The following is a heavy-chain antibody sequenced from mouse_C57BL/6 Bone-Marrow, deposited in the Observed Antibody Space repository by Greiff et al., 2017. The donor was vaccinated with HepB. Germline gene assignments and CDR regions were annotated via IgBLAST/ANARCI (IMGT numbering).Heavy chain of an antibody. Sequence: EVQRVESGGDLVKPGGSLKLSCAASGFTFSSYGMSWVRQTPDKRLEWVATISSGGSYTYYPDSVKGRFTISRDNAKNTLYLQMSSLKSEDTAMYYCARQHGYYFDYWGQGTTLTVSS. CDR2: ISSGGSYT. CDR1: GFTFSSYG. J-gene: IGHJ2*01. V-gene: IGHV5-6*01. CDR3: ARQHGYYFDY.